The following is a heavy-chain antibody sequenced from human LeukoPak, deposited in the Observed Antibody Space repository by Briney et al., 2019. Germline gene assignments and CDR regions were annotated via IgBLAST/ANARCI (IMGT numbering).Heavy chain of an antibody. J-gene: IGHJ4*02. D-gene: IGHD5-24*01. Sequence: KPSENLSLTCAVYGGAFSGYYLTWIRPPPGKGLERIGEIHYSGRINYNPSLKSRVTISADTSNNHFSLKMNSVTAADTAVYYCSRGTDAYKCGNSWGQGTLVTVS. V-gene: IGHV4-34*01. CDR1: GGAFSGYY. CDR2: IHYSGRI. CDR3: SRGTDAYKCGNS.